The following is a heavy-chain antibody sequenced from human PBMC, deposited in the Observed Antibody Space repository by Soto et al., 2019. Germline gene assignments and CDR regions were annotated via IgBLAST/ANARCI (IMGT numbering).Heavy chain of an antibody. V-gene: IGHV3-23*01. Sequence: EVQLLESGGGLVQPGGSLRLSCAASGFTFSRYAINWVRQAPGKGLEWVSGISANGANIYYTDSVKGRFTISRDNSKNTVTLQMNSLRAEDTAVYYCANGGAYYGSGGYYFFDVWGQGTTVTVSS. J-gene: IGHJ6*02. D-gene: IGHD3-10*01. CDR1: GFTFSRYA. CDR3: ANGGAYYGSGGYYFFDV. CDR2: ISANGANI.